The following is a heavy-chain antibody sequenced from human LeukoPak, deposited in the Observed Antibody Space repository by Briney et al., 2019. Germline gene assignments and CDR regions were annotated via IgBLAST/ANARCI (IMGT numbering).Heavy chain of an antibody. D-gene: IGHD5-18*01. J-gene: IGHJ6*03. CDR1: GGSISSYY. Sequence: SETLSLTCTVSGGSISSYYWSWIRQPPGKGLEWIGYIYTSGSTNYNPSLKSRVTISVDTSKNQFSLKLSSVTAADTAVYYCATTSDTAMVSYYGYYCMDVWGKGTTVTVSS. CDR3: ATTSDTAMVSYYGYYCMDV. V-gene: IGHV4-4*09. CDR2: IYTSGST.